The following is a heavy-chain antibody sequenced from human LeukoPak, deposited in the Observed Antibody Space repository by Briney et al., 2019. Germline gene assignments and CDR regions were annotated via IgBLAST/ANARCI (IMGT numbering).Heavy chain of an antibody. D-gene: IGHD4-17*01. CDR2: IYYSGST. Sequence: SETLSLTCTVSGGSISSGDNYWSWIRQPPGKGLEWIGYIYYSGSTYYNPSLKSRVTISVDTSKNQFSLKLSSVTAADTAVYYCARGLDYGDYFFDIWGQGKMVTVSS. CDR1: GGSISSGDNY. V-gene: IGHV4-30-4*01. CDR3: ARGLDYGDYFFDI. J-gene: IGHJ3*02.